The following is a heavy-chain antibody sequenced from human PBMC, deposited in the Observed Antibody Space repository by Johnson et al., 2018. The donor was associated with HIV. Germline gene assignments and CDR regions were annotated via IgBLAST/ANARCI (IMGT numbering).Heavy chain of an antibody. Sequence: VQVVESGGGLAQPGGALRLSCAASGFTFSSYAMSWVRQAPGKGLEWVAGISYDGSKIDYIESVKGHFTISRDNSKNRVFLEINSLRGEDTALYYCAKSGDNGAFDLWGQGTTVTVSS. CDR3: AKSGDNGAFDL. D-gene: IGHD3-10*01. V-gene: IGHV3-23*03. CDR1: GFTFSSYA. J-gene: IGHJ3*01. CDR2: ISYDGSKI.